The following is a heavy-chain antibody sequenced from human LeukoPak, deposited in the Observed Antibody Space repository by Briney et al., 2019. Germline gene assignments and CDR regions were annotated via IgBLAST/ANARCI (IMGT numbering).Heavy chain of an antibody. CDR1: EFTFSSYA. CDR3: AKAGLRYSRSYYYYGMDV. Sequence: GGSLRLSCAASEFTFSSYAMSWVRQAPGEGLEWVSAISGSGGSTYYADSVKGRFTISRDNSKNTLYLQMNSLRAEDTAVYYCAKAGLRYSRSYYYYGMDVWGKGTTVTVSS. D-gene: IGHD3-9*01. CDR2: ISGSGGST. V-gene: IGHV3-23*01. J-gene: IGHJ6*04.